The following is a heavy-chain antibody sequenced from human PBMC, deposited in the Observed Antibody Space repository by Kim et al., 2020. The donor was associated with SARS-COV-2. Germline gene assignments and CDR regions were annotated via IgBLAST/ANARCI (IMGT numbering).Heavy chain of an antibody. V-gene: IGHV5-51*01. Sequence: GESLKISCQGSGFNFALYWIAWVRQMPGKGLEWMGIIYPGDSETRYSPSFQGQVTISADKSINTAYLQWSGLKASDTAIYYCARLTGGYNRFYYYDYGLDVWGQGTTVNVSS. CDR3: ARLTGGYNRFYYYDYGLDV. CDR2: IYPGDSET. J-gene: IGHJ6*02. CDR1: GFNFALYW. D-gene: IGHD5-12*01.